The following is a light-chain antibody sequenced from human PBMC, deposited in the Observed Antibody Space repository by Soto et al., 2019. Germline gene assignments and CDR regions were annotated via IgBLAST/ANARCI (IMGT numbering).Light chain of an antibody. CDR1: QSISSL. J-gene: IGKJ2*01. V-gene: IGKV3-15*01. Sequence: EIVMTQSPATLSVSPGERATLSCRASQSISSLLAWYQQKPGQAPRLLIYGASTRATGIPARFTGSGSGTEFTLTISSLQSEDFAVYYCQQYGSSPPYTFGQGTKLQIK. CDR3: QQYGSSPPYT. CDR2: GAS.